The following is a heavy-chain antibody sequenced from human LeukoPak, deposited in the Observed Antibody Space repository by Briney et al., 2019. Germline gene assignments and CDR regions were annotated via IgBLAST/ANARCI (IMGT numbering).Heavy chain of an antibody. CDR3: AKDSRGYYRPFDY. V-gene: IGHV3-23*01. CDR2: ISGSGGST. J-gene: IGHJ4*02. CDR1: GFTFSNYA. D-gene: IGHD3-22*01. Sequence: GGSLRLSCAASGFTFSNYAMSWVRQAPGKGLEWVSAISGSGGSTYYADSVKGRFTISRDNSKNTPYLQMNSLRAEDTAVFYCAKDSRGYYRPFDYWGQGALVTVSS.